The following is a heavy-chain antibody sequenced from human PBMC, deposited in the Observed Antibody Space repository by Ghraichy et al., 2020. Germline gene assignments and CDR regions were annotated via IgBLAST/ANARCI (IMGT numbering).Heavy chain of an antibody. CDR3: ARGRMVYATIIDN. D-gene: IGHD2-8*01. CDR1: GFTLSSNW. CDR2: INRDATST. Sequence: GGSLRLSCAASGFTLSSNWMHWVRQVPGKGLVWVSRINRDATSTSYADSVKGRFTISRDNAKNTLYLQMNSLRAEDTAVYYCARGRMVYATIIDNWGQGTLVTVSS. V-gene: IGHV3-74*01. J-gene: IGHJ4*02.